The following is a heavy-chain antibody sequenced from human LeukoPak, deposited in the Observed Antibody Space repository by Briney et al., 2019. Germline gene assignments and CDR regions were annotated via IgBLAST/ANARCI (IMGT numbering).Heavy chain of an antibody. Sequence: PSETLSLTCTVSGGSISSYYWSWIRQPPGKGLEWIGYIYYSESTNYNPSLKSRVTISVDTSKNQFSLKLSSVTAADTAVYYCARHYRDFCDILTPGGLAAFDIWGQGTMVTVSS. D-gene: IGHD3-9*01. J-gene: IGHJ3*02. CDR3: ARHYRDFCDILTPGGLAAFDI. V-gene: IGHV4-59*08. CDR2: IYYSEST. CDR1: GGSISSYY.